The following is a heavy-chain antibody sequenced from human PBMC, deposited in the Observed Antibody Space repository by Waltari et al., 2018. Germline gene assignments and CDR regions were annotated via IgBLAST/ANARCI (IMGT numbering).Heavy chain of an antibody. CDR2: VSVYGITI. D-gene: IGHD6-13*01. J-gene: IGHJ6*02. CDR3: ARGGQQLVSGVDYYYYYGMDV. Sequence: EVQLVESGGGLVQPGGSLRLSCAASGFTFSSCDINWVRQAPGKGVEWVSYVSVYGITIYYADSVKGRFTISRDNAKNSLYLQMNSLRAEDTAVYYCARGGQQLVSGVDYYYYYGMDVWGQGTTVTVSS. CDR1: GFTFSSCD. V-gene: IGHV3-48*03.